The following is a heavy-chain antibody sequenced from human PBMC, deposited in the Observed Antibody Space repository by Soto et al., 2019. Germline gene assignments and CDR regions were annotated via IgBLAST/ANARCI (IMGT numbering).Heavy chain of an antibody. D-gene: IGHD5-18*01. CDR1: GFTFSSYS. V-gene: IGHV3-21*01. J-gene: IGHJ4*02. CDR3: ARGTIDGYNCNSFDY. CDR2: ISSSSSYI. Sequence: PGGSLRLSCAASGFTFSSYSMNWVRQAPGKGLEWVSSISSSSSYIYYADSVKGRFTISRDNAKNSLYLQMNSLRAEDTAVYYCARGTIDGYNCNSFDYWGQETVVTISS.